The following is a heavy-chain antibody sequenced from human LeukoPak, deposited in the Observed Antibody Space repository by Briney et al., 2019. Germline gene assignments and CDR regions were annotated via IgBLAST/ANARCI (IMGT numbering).Heavy chain of an antibody. CDR2: ISSSGRTK. J-gene: IGHJ6*03. Sequence: PGGSLRLSCAASGFNFSDYSMSWFRQAPGKGLEWVSYISSSGRTKYYADSVKGRFTISRDNAKNSLYLQMNSLRAEDTAVYYCTRVQGYYYYMDVWGKGTTLTVSS. CDR1: GFNFSDYS. CDR3: TRVQGYYYYMDV. V-gene: IGHV3-11*04.